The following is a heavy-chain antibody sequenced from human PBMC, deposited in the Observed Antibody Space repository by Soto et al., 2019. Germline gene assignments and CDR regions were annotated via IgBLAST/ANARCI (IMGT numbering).Heavy chain of an antibody. D-gene: IGHD3-9*01. CDR1: GYTFTSYD. J-gene: IGHJ6*02. CDR2: MNPNSGNT. V-gene: IGHV1-8*01. Sequence: ASVKVSCKASGYTFTSYDINWVRQATGQGLEWMGWMNPNSGNTGYAQKFQGRVTMTRNTSISTAYMELSSLRSEDTAVYYCARIPERDILTGWIYYYYGMDVWGQGTTVTVSS. CDR3: ARIPERDILTGWIYYYYGMDV.